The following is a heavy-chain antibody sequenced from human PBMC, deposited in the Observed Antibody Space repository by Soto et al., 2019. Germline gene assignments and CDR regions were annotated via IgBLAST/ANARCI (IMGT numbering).Heavy chain of an antibody. CDR1: GDTITSYD. V-gene: IGHV1-8*01. J-gene: IGHJ4*02. D-gene: IGHD4-17*01. Sequence: GASVEVCSEASGDTITSYDINWVRQATGQGLEWMGWMNPNSGNTGYAQKFQGRVTMTRNTSISTAYMELSSLRSEDTAVYYCARTLYGDNVDYWGQGTLVTVSS. CDR2: MNPNSGNT. CDR3: ARTLYGDNVDY.